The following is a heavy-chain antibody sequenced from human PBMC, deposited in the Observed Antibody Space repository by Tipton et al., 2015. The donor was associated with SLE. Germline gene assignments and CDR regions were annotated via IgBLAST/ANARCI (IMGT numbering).Heavy chain of an antibody. D-gene: IGHD3-10*01. J-gene: IGHJ4*02. CDR2: VYHSGST. V-gene: IGHV4-4*02. CDR1: GGSISTTNW. CDR3: ASRDVITVRGAFDY. Sequence: TLSLTCAVSGGSISTTNWWSWVRQSPGKGLEWIGEVYHSGSTNYNPSFKSRVTVSVDKSRNQFSLSLTSVTAADTAVYYCASRDVITVRGAFDYWGQGTLVTVSS.